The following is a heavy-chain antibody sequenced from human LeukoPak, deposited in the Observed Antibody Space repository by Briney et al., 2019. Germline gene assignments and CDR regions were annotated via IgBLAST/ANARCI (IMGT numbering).Heavy chain of an antibody. CDR2: IYYSGST. CDR3: AREKNYDSSGQGPYYYYYGMDV. J-gene: IGHJ6*02. Sequence: SETPSLTCTVSGGSISSYYWSWIRQPPGKGLEWIGYIYYSGSTNYNPSLKSRVTISVDTSKNQFSLKLSSVTAADTAVYYCAREKNYDSSGQGPYYYYYGMDVWGQGTTVTVSS. V-gene: IGHV4-59*01. D-gene: IGHD3-22*01. CDR1: GGSISSYY.